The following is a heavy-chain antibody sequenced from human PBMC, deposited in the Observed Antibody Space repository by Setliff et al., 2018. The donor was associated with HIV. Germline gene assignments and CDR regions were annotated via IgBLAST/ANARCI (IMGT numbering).Heavy chain of an antibody. J-gene: IGHJ6*03. CDR2: IYFSGST. CDR1: GVSISSHY. V-gene: IGHV4-59*11. Sequence: SETLSLTCTVSGVSISSHYWSWIRQPPGKGLEWNGYIYFSGSTSYNPSLKIRVTISVDTSKNQFSLKLRSVTAADTAVYYCSRAHYDIGNYYMDVWGKGTTVTVSS. CDR3: SRAHYDIGNYYMDV. D-gene: IGHD3-9*01.